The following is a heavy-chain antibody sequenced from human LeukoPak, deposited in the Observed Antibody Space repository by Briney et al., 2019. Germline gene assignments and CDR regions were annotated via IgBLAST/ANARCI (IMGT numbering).Heavy chain of an antibody. D-gene: IGHD3-10*01. Sequence: PSETLSLTCAVYGGSFSGYYWSWIRQPPGKGLEWIGEINHRGSTNYNPSLKSRVTISVDTSKNQFSLKLSSVTAADTAVYYCAGGSGTFDYWGQGTLVTVSS. CDR1: GGSFSGYY. CDR3: AGGSGTFDY. CDR2: INHRGST. J-gene: IGHJ4*02. V-gene: IGHV4-34*01.